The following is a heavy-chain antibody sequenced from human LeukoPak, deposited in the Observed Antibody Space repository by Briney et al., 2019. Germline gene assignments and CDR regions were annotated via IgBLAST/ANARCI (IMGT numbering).Heavy chain of an antibody. CDR3: ARDLVVVVPAATDSPYGYYYYYGMDV. Sequence: GGSLRLSCVASAFTFSTYTMNWVRQAPGKGLEWVSSISISGTYIYYADSIKGRFTISRDNAKNSLYLQMNSLRAEDTAVYYCARDLVVVVPAATDSPYGYYYYYGMDVWGQGTTVTVSS. J-gene: IGHJ6*02. CDR1: AFTFSTYT. CDR2: ISISGTYI. V-gene: IGHV3-21*01. D-gene: IGHD2-2*01.